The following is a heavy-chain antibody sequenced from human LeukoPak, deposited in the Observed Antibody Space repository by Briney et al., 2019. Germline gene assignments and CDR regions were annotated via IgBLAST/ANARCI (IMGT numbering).Heavy chain of an antibody. V-gene: IGHV3-30*02. D-gene: IGHD7-27*01. CDR2: IRYDGSNK. Sequence: GGSLRLSCVASGFTFSSHGMHWVRQAPGKGLEWVAFIRYDGSNKYYADSVKGRFTISRDNSKNTLYLQMNSLRAEDTAVYYCATTNWGFYYYYYYMDVWGKGTTVTVSS. J-gene: IGHJ6*03. CDR1: GFTFSSHG. CDR3: ATTNWGFYYYYYYMDV.